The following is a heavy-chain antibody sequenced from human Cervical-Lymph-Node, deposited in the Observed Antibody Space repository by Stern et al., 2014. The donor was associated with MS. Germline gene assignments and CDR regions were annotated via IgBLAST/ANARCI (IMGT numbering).Heavy chain of an antibody. CDR3: VRDQGASSFDY. J-gene: IGHJ4*02. CDR1: GFSISSGYY. CDR2: IHHSGTT. Sequence: QVQLQESGPGLVKPSETLSLTCSVSGFSISSGYYWGWIRQPPGKGLEWIGTIHHSGTTFYNPSLKSRVTISIDTSKNQISLKLSSVTAADTATFYCVRDQGASSFDYWGQGTLVTVSS. D-gene: IGHD6-6*01. V-gene: IGHV4-38-2*02.